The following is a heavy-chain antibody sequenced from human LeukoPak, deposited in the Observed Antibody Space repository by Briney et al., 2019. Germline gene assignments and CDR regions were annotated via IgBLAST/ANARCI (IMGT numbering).Heavy chain of an antibody. D-gene: IGHD3-3*01. J-gene: IGHJ4*02. CDR2: IYYSGIT. V-gene: IGHV4-59*12. Sequence: SETLSLTCTVSGGSITGYYWSWIRQSPGKGLEWIGFIYYSGITNSNPSLKGRLTISVDTSKDQFSLNLRSVTAADTAVYYCARTYYDFWSGYYRGVLFDYWAREPWSPSPQ. CDR1: GGSITGYY. CDR3: ARTYYDFWSGYYRGVLFDY.